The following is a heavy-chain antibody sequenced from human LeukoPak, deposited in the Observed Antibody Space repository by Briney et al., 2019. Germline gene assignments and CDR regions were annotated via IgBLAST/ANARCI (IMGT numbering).Heavy chain of an antibody. J-gene: IGHJ4*02. CDR1: GDSVSSNSAA. CDR2: TYYRSKWYN. D-gene: IGHD1-26*01. Sequence: SQTLSLTCAISGDSVSSNSAAWNWIRQSPSRGLEWLGRTYYRSKWYNDYAVSVKSRITINPDTSKNQFSLHLNSVAPKDTAVYSCARDQELLFDKAFAYWGQGTLVTVSS. V-gene: IGHV6-1*01. CDR3: ARDQELLFDKAFAY.